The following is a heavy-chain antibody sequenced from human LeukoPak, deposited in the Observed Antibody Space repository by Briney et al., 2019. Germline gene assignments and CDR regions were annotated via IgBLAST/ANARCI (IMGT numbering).Heavy chain of an antibody. CDR3: ARLLWSYDSSGHEYFQH. CDR1: GLTFSSYW. CDR2: IKRDGSEK. J-gene: IGHJ1*01. Sequence: GGSLRLSCAASGLTFSSYWMSWVRQAPGKGLEWVANIKRDGSEKYYVDSVKGRFTISRDNAKNSLYLQMNSLRAEDTAVYYCARLLWSYDSSGHEYFQHWGQGTLVTVSS. V-gene: IGHV3-7*01. D-gene: IGHD3-22*01.